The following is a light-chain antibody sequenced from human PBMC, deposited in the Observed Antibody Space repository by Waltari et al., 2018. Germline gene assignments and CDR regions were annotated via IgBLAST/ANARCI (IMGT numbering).Light chain of an antibody. CDR2: DVT. CDR1: TSDLGVYDY. J-gene: IGLJ2*01. V-gene: IGLV2-14*01. CDR3: SSYSDSSTHDVV. Sequence: QSALTQPASVSGSPGQSIRISCTGTTSDLGVYDYVSWYQQQPGKAPKLLIYDVTNRPAGISNRFSGSKSGDTASLTISGLQAEDEAEYYCSSYSDSSTHDVVFGGGTELTVL.